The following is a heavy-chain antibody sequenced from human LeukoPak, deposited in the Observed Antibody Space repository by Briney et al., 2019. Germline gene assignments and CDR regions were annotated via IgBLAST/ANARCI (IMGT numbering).Heavy chain of an antibody. CDR2: IIPIFGTA. J-gene: IGHJ4*02. D-gene: IGHD5-18*01. V-gene: IGHV1-69*13. CDR1: GGTFSSYA. Sequence: SVKVSCKASGGTFSSYAISWARQAPGQGLEWMGGIIPIFGTANYAQKFQGRVTITADESTSTAYMELSSLRSEDTAVYYCARSWDTAMVSYFDYWGQGTLVTASS. CDR3: ARSWDTAMVSYFDY.